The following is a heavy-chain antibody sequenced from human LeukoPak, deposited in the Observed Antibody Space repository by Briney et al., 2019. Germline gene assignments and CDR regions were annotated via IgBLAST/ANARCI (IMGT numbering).Heavy chain of an antibody. CDR2: INPNSGGT. CDR1: GYSFTGYY. V-gene: IGHV1-2*02. J-gene: IGHJ4*02. D-gene: IGHD4-17*01. Sequence: GASVTVSCKASGYSFTGYYIHWVRQAPGQGLEWMGWINPNSGGTNSAQRFQGRVTMTRDTSIGTAYLDLTRLTSDDTAVYYCARESDYGDRHHFDYWGQGILVTVSS. CDR3: ARESDYGDRHHFDY.